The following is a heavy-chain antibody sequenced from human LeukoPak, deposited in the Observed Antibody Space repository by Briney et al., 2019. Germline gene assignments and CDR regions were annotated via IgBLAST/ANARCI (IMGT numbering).Heavy chain of an antibody. V-gene: IGHV4-30-2*01. CDR1: GGSISSGGYS. Sequence: SETLSLTCAVSGGSISSGGYSWSWIRQPPGKGLEWIGYIYHSGSTYYNPSLKSRVTISVDRSKNQFSLKLSSVTAADTAVYYCARRRVVPAAINDYWGQGTLVTASS. D-gene: IGHD2-2*02. J-gene: IGHJ4*02. CDR3: ARRRVVPAAINDY. CDR2: IYHSGST.